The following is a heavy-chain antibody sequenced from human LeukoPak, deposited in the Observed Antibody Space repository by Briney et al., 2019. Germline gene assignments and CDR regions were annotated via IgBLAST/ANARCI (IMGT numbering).Heavy chain of an antibody. CDR2: IKYDGREK. J-gene: IGHJ5*02. CDR1: GFTFSDYW. D-gene: IGHD6-19*01. V-gene: IGHV3-7*01. CDR3: ARARQWLGVRNWFET. Sequence: GGSLRLSCAASGFTFSDYWMTWVRQAPGRGLEWVANIKYDGREKYYVDSLRGRFTISRDNAKHSLYLQMNSLRGEDTAVYYCARARQWLGVRNWFETCGQGKLGTLSS.